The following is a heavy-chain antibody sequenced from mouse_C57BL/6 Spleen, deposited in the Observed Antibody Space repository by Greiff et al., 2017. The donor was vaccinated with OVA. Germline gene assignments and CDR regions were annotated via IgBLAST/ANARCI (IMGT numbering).Heavy chain of an antibody. CDR2: IDPSDSYT. Sequence: QVQLQQPGAELVKPGASVKLSCKASGYTFTSYWMQWVKQRPGQGLEWIGEIDPSDSYTNSNQKFKGKATLTVDTSSSTAYMQLSSLTSEDSAVYYCAKVYYGSSSLDYWGQGTTLTVSS. CDR1: GYTFTSYW. J-gene: IGHJ2*01. CDR3: AKVYYGSSSLDY. V-gene: IGHV1-50*01. D-gene: IGHD1-1*01.